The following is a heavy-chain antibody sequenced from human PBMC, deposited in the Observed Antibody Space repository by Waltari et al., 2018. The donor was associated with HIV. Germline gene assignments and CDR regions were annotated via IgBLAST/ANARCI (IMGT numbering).Heavy chain of an antibody. CDR1: GFTFSNAW. CDR3: MGGPFTVTNWFDP. Sequence: EVQLVESGGGLVKPGGSLRLSCAASGFTFSNAWMSWVRQAPGKGLEWVGRIKRKTDGGTTDDAAPVKGRFTISRDDSKNTLYLQMNSLKTEDTAVYYCMGGPFTVTNWFDPWGQGTLVTVSS. D-gene: IGHD4-17*01. J-gene: IGHJ5*02. V-gene: IGHV3-15*01. CDR2: IKRKTDGGTT.